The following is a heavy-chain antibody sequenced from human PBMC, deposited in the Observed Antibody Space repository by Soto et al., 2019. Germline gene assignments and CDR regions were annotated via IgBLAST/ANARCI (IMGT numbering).Heavy chain of an antibody. CDR3: ARGGYYYDSSALDRPFDY. CDR1: GYTFTSYD. V-gene: IGHV1-8*01. J-gene: IGHJ4*01. CDR2: MNPNSGNT. D-gene: IGHD3-22*01. Sequence: DAVQLSCKASGYTFTSYDINWVRQATGQGLEWMGWMNPNSGNTGYAQKFQGRVTMTRSTSISTAYMELSSLRSEDTAVYYCARGGYYYDSSALDRPFDYW.